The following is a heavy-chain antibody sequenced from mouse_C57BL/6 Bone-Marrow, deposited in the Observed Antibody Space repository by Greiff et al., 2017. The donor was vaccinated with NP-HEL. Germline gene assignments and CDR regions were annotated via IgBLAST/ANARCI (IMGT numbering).Heavy chain of an antibody. CDR3: ARRDSY. V-gene: IGHV1-81*01. CDR2: LSPSSGNT. J-gene: IGHJ2*01. Sequence: QVQLKESGAELARPGASVKLSCKASGFTFTRYGLCWVKPCTGPGLAWFGVLSPSSGNTYYNEKFKGKATLTADKSSSKAYMELRSLTSEDSAVYFWARRDSYWGQGTTLTVAS. CDR1: GFTFTRYG.